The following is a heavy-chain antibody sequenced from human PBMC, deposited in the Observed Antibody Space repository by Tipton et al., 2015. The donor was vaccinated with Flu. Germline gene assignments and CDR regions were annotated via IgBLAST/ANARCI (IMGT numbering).Heavy chain of an antibody. J-gene: IGHJ1*01. CDR2: IYTSGTT. CDR1: GASISSGSYY. D-gene: IGHD3-10*01. CDR3: VRFGAGGGFEAN. V-gene: IGHV4-61*02. Sequence: GASISSGSYYWSWIRQPAERGLEWVGRIYTSGTTDYNSSLESRVTVSADTSKNQFSLKLTSVTAADTAVYYCVRFGAGGGFEANWGQGTLVTVSS.